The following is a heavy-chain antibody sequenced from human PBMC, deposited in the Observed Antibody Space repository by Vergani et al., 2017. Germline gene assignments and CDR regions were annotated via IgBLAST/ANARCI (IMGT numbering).Heavy chain of an antibody. D-gene: IGHD2-21*01. CDR1: GGSFSTGGQS. CDR3: ARDGGEYDKDALDV. CDR2: IYTSGAT. V-gene: IGHV4-61*02. Sequence: QVQLQESGPGLVKPSQTLSLTCTVSGGSFSTGGQSWTWLRQSAGKGLEWIGRIYTSGATNYNPSLRSRAIMPVAASKKQFSLKLTSVTAADTAVYYCARDGGEYDKDALDVWGQGTKGTVTS. J-gene: IGHJ3*01.